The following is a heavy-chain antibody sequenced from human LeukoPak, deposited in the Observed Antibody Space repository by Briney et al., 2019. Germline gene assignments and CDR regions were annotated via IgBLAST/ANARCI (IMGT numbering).Heavy chain of an antibody. Sequence: ASVTVSFKSSGGTFSSYAISWVRPAPGQGLEWMGRIIPILGMANYAQKFQGRVTITADKSTSTAYMELSSLRPEDTAVYYCAREIGCGWYVYVYWGQGTLVTVSS. CDR2: IIPILGMA. CDR3: AREIGCGWYVYVY. J-gene: IGHJ4*02. CDR1: GGTFSSYA. D-gene: IGHD6-19*01. V-gene: IGHV1-69*04.